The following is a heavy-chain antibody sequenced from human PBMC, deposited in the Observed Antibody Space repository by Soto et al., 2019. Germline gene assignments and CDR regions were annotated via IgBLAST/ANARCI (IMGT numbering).Heavy chain of an antibody. CDR2: IYDSGST. CDR1: GGSIISYY. D-gene: IGHD3-22*01. J-gene: IGHJ4*02. V-gene: IGHV4-59*01. CDR3: AGGGVYYDSIGYYGGHYFDY. Sequence: SETLSLTCTVSGGSIISYYWSWIRQPPGKGLEWIGYIYDSGSTSYNPSLKSRVTISVDTSKNQFSLKLSSVTAADTAVYYCAGGGVYYDSIGYYGGHYFDYWGQGTPVTVSS.